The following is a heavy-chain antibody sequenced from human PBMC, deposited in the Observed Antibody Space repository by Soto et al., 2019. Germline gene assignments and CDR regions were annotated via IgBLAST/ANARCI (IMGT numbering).Heavy chain of an antibody. CDR1: GGTFSSYA. CDR2: IIPLFGTA. Sequence: QVQLVQSGAEVKKPGSSVKVSCKASGGTFSSYAISWVRQAPGQGLEWMGGIIPLFGTATYPQKFQGRVPIPADKSTRTAYMELSSLRSEDTAVYYCASSWTVGGYYYYYGMDVWGQGTTVTVSS. CDR3: ASSWTVGGYYYYYGMDV. V-gene: IGHV1-69*06. D-gene: IGHD6-19*01. J-gene: IGHJ6*02.